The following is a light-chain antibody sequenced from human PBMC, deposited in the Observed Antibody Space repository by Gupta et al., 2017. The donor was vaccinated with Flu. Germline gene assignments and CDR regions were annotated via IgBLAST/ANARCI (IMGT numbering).Light chain of an antibody. CDR1: QSVSSSY. Sequence: TLSLSPGERATLSCRASQSVSSSYLAWYQQKLGQAPRLLIYGAFSRATGIPDRFSGSGSGTDFTLTISRLEPEDFAVYYCQQYGNSPPWTFGQGTKVEIK. CDR3: QQYGNSPPWT. CDR2: GAF. V-gene: IGKV3-20*01. J-gene: IGKJ1*01.